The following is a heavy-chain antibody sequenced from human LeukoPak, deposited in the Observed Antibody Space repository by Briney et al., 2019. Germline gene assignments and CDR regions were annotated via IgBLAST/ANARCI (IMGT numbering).Heavy chain of an antibody. CDR1: GGSISSYY. D-gene: IGHD6-19*01. J-gene: IGHJ6*04. Sequence: KPSGTLSLTCTVSGGSISSYYWSWIRQPPGKGLEWIGYIYYSGSTNYNPSLKSRVTISVDTSKNQFSLKLSSVTAADTAVYYCARDLSSGWSNYYYGMDVWGKGTTVTVSS. CDR2: IYYSGST. CDR3: ARDLSSGWSNYYYGMDV. V-gene: IGHV4-59*01.